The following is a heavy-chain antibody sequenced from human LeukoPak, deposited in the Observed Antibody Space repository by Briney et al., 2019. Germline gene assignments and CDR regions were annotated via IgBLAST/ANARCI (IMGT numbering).Heavy chain of an antibody. CDR1: GGSISSSRYH. D-gene: IGHD5-18*01. J-gene: IGHJ4*02. CDR3: ATKYSYTSGGYDY. CDR2: IYYSGTT. Sequence: PETLSLTCTVSGGSISSSRYHWGWIRQPPGKGLEWIGSIYYSGTTFYNPSLKSRVTISVDTSKNQFSLKVSSVTAADTAVYYFATKYSYTSGGYDYWGQGTLVTVSS. V-gene: IGHV4-39*01.